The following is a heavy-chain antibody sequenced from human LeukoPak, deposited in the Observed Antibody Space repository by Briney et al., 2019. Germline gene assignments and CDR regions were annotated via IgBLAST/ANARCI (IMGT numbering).Heavy chain of an antibody. CDR1: GGSFSGYY. V-gene: IGHV4-34*01. J-gene: IGHJ4*02. CDR2: INHSGST. CDR3: ARPRGVWIQLFDY. Sequence: PSETLSLTCAVYGGSFSGYYWSWIRQPPGKGLEWIGEINHSGSTNYNPSLKSRVTISVDTSKNQFSLKLSSVTAADTAVYYCARPRGVWIQLFDYWGQGTLVTVSS. D-gene: IGHD5-18*01.